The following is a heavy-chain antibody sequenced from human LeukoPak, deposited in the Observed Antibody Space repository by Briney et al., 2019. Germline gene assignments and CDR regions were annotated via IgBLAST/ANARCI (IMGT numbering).Heavy chain of an antibody. D-gene: IGHD3-22*01. J-gene: IGHJ4*02. CDR2: IWYDGSNK. CDR1: GFTFSDYY. CDR3: AKDWADSSGYYAQDY. Sequence: GGSLRLSCAASGFTFSDYYMSWIRQAPGKGLEWVAVIWYDGSNKYYADSVKGRFTISRDNSKNTLYLQMNSLRAEDTAVYYCAKDWADSSGYYAQDYWGQGTLVTVSS. V-gene: IGHV3-33*06.